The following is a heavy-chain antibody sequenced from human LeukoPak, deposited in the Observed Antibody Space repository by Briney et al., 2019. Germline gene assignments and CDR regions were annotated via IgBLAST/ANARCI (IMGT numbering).Heavy chain of an antibody. V-gene: IGHV4-59*11. J-gene: IGHJ4*02. CDR2: VFYSGSP. Sequence: SETLSLTCTVSGGSISSHYWGWIRQPPGKGLEWIGFVFYSGSPNYNPSLQSRVTISVDTSKIHFSLSLSSVPAADTAVYYCVRAASFYFGSGLSYYFDYWGQGALVTVSS. CDR1: GGSISSHY. D-gene: IGHD3-10*01. CDR3: VRAASFYFGSGLSYYFDY.